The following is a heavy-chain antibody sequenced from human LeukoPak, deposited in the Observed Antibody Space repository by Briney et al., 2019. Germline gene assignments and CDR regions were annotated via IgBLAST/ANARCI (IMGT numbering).Heavy chain of an antibody. CDR1: GGSFSGYY. J-gene: IGHJ4*02. Sequence: PSETLSLTCAVYGGSFSGYYWSWIRQPPGKGLEWIGEINHSGSTNYNPSLKSRVTISVDTSKNQFSLKLSSVTAADTAVYYCARGKNYYDSSSDYWGQGTLVTVSS. CDR3: ARGKNYYDSSSDY. CDR2: INHSGST. V-gene: IGHV4-34*01. D-gene: IGHD3-22*01.